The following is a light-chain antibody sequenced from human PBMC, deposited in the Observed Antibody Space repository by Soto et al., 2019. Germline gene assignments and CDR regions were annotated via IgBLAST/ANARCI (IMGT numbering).Light chain of an antibody. CDR2: EVT. Sequence: QSALTQPASVSGSPGQSITISCTGTGSDVAGYNYVSWYQQHPGKAPKLMMYEVTIRPSGVSNRFSGSKSGNTAYLTISGLQAEDEAEYYCSSFTSTTSLYVFGTGTKLTVL. CDR3: SSFTSTTSLYV. CDR1: GSDVAGYNY. V-gene: IGLV2-14*03. J-gene: IGLJ1*01.